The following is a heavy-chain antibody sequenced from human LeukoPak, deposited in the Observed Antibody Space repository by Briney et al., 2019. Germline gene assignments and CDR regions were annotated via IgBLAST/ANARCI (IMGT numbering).Heavy chain of an antibody. CDR3: ATLIYFWSGPKGRWAYYFDY. D-gene: IGHD3-3*01. CDR1: GYTLTELS. CDR2: FDPEDGET. V-gene: IGHV1-24*01. J-gene: IGHJ4*02. Sequence: ASVKVSCKVSGYTLTELSMHWVRQAPGKGLEWMGGFDPEDGETIYAQKFQGRVTMTEDTSTDTAYMELSSLRSEDTAVYYCATLIYFWSGPKGRWAYYFDYWGQGTLVTVSS.